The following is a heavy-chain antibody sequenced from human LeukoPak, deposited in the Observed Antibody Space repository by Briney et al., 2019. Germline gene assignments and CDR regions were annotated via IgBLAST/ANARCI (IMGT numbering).Heavy chain of an antibody. J-gene: IGHJ4*02. CDR1: GGSIGSYY. D-gene: IGHD6-19*01. Sequence: SETLSLTCTVSGGSIGSYYWSWIRQPPGKGLEWIGYIYYSGSTNYNPSLKSRVTISVDTSKNQFSLKLSSVTAADTAVYYCARQDSSGWYIDYWGQGTLVTVSS. CDR3: ARQDSSGWYIDY. V-gene: IGHV4-59*01. CDR2: IYYSGST.